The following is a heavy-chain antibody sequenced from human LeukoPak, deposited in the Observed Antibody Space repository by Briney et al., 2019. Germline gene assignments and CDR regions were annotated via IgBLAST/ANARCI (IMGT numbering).Heavy chain of an antibody. J-gene: IGHJ3*02. CDR3: ARGLLYYATDAFDI. V-gene: IGHV3-21*01. Sequence: GGSLRLSCAAPGFIFSSYSMNWVRQAPGKGLEWVSSISSSGNYIYYADSVKGRFTISRDSAQNSLYLQMDSLRAEDTAVYYCARGLLYYATDAFDIWGQGTMVTVSS. CDR2: ISSSGNYI. CDR1: GFIFSSYS. D-gene: IGHD3-10*01.